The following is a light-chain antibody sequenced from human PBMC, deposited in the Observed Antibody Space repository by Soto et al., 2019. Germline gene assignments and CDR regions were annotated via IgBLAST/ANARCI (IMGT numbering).Light chain of an antibody. CDR3: YSYTTSRTYV. CDR2: DVS. CDR1: SSDVGGYNY. J-gene: IGLJ1*01. Sequence: QSALTQPASVSGSPGQSITISCTGTSSDVGGYNYVSWYQQHPAKVPKLMIYDVSNRPSGVSDRFSGSKSGNTASLTISGLQAEDEADYYCYSYTTSRTYVFGTGTKVTVL. V-gene: IGLV2-14*01.